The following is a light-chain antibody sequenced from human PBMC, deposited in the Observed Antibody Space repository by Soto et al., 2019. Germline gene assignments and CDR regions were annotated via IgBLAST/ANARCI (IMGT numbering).Light chain of an antibody. CDR3: QQYNRFPYT. Sequence: DIQMTQSPSTLSASVGDRVTITCRASQSISDWLAWYQQRSGKAPKLLIYKASSLQSGVPPRFSGSGSGTEFTLTISSLPPDDFATYYCQQYNRFPYTLGQGTKLEIK. CDR2: KAS. J-gene: IGKJ2*01. CDR1: QSISDW. V-gene: IGKV1-5*03.